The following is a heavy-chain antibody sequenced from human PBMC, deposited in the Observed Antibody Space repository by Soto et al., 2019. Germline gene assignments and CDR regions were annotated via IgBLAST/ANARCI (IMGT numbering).Heavy chain of an antibody. D-gene: IGHD4-4*01. CDR1: GGSISSGDYY. CDR2: VSHSEGT. V-gene: IGHV4-30-4*01. Sequence: SETLSLTCTVSGGSISSGDYYWSWIRQPPGKGLECIGYVSHSEGTYYNPSLMSRLIISIDTSTNQLSLNLNSVTAADTAVYYCAREDDYTYRFDYWGQGTLVTVSS. CDR3: AREDDYTYRFDY. J-gene: IGHJ4*02.